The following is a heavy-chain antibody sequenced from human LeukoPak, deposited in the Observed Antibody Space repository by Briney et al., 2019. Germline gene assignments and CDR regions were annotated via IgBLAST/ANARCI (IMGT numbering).Heavy chain of an antibody. V-gene: IGHV3-53*01. Sequence: GGSLRLSCAASEFSVSSNYMSWVRQAPGKGLEWVSVIYSGGSTYYADSVKGRFTISRDNSKNTLYLQMNSLRAEDTAVYYCASTYYFDYWGQGTLVTVSS. CDR1: EFSVSSNY. J-gene: IGHJ4*02. CDR2: IYSGGST. CDR3: ASTYYFDY.